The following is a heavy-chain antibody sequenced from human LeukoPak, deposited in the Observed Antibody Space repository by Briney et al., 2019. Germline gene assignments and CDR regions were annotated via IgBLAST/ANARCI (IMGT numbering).Heavy chain of an antibody. J-gene: IGHJ3*02. CDR1: GYTFTSSD. V-gene: IGHV1-8*01. D-gene: IGHD1-14*01. CDR3: AKIRTGLSAFDI. CDR2: MNPNSGNT. Sequence: ASVKVSCKASGYTFTSSDINWVRQATGQGLEWVGWMNPNSGNTGYAQKFQGRVTMTRNTSISTAYMELSSLRSEDTAVYYCAKIRTGLSAFDIWGRGTMVTVSS.